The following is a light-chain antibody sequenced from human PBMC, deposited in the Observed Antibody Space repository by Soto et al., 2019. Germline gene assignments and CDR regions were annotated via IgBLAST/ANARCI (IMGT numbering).Light chain of an antibody. Sequence: DVVMTQYPLSLPVTPVEPASISCRSSQSLLPSNGNIYLGSYLQKPGQSPQIMIHLGSSRASGVPDRFSGSGSGTDFTLNISRVEADDVGVYFCMQARQPPNTFGQGTRLEIK. V-gene: IGKV2-28*01. CDR2: LGS. CDR1: QSLLPSNGNIY. J-gene: IGKJ5*01. CDR3: MQARQPPNT.